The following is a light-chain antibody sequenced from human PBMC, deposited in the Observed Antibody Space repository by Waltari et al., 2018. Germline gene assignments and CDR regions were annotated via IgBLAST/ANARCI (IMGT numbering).Light chain of an antibody. V-gene: IGKV4-1*01. J-gene: IGKJ2*03. CDR2: WAS. CDR1: QSVLYSSNDRSH. Sequence: DIVMTQSPDSLAVSLGERATINCKSSQSVLYSSNDRSHLTWYQQKPGQPPKLLIYWASTRESGFPDRFSGSGSGTDFTLTISSLQAEDVAVYYCQQYYSTPYSFGQGTKLEIK. CDR3: QQYYSTPYS.